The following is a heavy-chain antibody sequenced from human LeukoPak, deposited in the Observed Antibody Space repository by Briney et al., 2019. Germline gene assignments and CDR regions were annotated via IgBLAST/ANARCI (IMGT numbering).Heavy chain of an antibody. J-gene: IGHJ3*02. D-gene: IGHD1-26*01. V-gene: IGHV3-23*01. CDR1: GFTFSDYG. Sequence: GGSLRLSCAASGFTFSDYGMTWVRQAPGKGLEWVSAISGSGGSTYYADSVKGRFTISRDNSKNTLYLQMNSLRAEDTAVYYCAKEAVGATARGAFDIWGQGAMVTVSS. CDR2: ISGSGGST. CDR3: AKEAVGATARGAFDI.